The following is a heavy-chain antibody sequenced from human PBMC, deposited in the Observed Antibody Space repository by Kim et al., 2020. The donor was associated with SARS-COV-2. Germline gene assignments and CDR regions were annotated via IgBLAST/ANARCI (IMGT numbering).Heavy chain of an antibody. CDR2: IYYSGST. Sequence: SETLSLTCTVSGGSISSYYWSWIRQPPGKGLEWIGYIYYSGSTNYNPSLKSRVTISVYTSKNQFSLKLSSVTAADTAVYYCARRALGYCSGGRCYSGLDYWGQGTLVTVSS. J-gene: IGHJ4*02. CDR1: GGSISSYY. D-gene: IGHD2-15*01. CDR3: ARRALGYCSGGRCYSGLDY. V-gene: IGHV4-59*08.